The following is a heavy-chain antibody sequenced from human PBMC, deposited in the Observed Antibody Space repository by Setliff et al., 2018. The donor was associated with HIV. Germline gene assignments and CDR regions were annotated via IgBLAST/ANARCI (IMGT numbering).Heavy chain of an antibody. J-gene: IGHJ4*02. V-gene: IGHV3-23*01. CDR2: LSATGVTT. D-gene: IGHD6-19*01. CDR3: VKDELGSYSSGWFFDQ. Sequence: PGGSLRLSCVASGFSFSTYSMSWVRQGPGTGLEWVSGLSATGVTTHYADSVKGRSTISRDNSKDTLYLQLNSLRAEDTAVYYCVKDELGSYSSGWFFDQWGQGTLVTVSS. CDR1: GFSFSTYS.